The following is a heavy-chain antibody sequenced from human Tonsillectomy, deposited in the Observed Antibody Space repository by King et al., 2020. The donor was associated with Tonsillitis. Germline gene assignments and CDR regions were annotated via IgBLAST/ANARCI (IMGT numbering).Heavy chain of an antibody. CDR2: ISYDGSNK. J-gene: IGHJ6*02. Sequence: QLVQSGGGVVQPGRSLRLSCAASGFTFSSYGMHWVRQAPGKGLEWVAVISYDGSNKYYAESVKGRFTISRDNSKNTLYLQMNSLRAEDTAVYYCAKGLRWFGGLLYTHHYYYYGMDVWGQGTTVTVSS. D-gene: IGHD3-10*01. CDR3: AKGLRWFGGLLYTHHYYYYGMDV. V-gene: IGHV3-30*18. CDR1: GFTFSSYG.